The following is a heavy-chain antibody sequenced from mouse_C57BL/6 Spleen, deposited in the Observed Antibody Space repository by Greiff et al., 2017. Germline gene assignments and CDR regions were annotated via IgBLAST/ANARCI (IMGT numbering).Heavy chain of an antibody. CDR2: IDPETGGT. CDR3: TRWGYGRVYAMDY. J-gene: IGHJ4*01. Sequence: QVQLQQSGAELVRPGASVTLSCKASGYTFTDYEMHWVKQTPVHGLEWIGAIDPETGGTAYNHKFKGKAILTADKSSSTAYMELRSLTSEDSAVYYCTRWGYGRVYAMDYWGQGTSVTVSS. D-gene: IGHD1-1*01. CDR1: GYTFTDYE. V-gene: IGHV1-15*01.